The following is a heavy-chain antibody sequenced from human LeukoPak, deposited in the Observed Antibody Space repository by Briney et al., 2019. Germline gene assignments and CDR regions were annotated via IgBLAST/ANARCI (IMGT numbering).Heavy chain of an antibody. CDR2: IDPSDSYT. J-gene: IGHJ5*02. Sequence: GESLRISCKGSGYSFTSYWISWGRQMPGKGLEWMGRIDPSDSYTNYSPSFQGHVTISADKSISTSYLQWSSLKASDTAMYYCARLQDYYGSGRAGFDPWGQGTLVTVSS. V-gene: IGHV5-10-1*01. CDR1: GYSFTSYW. D-gene: IGHD3-10*01. CDR3: ARLQDYYGSGRAGFDP.